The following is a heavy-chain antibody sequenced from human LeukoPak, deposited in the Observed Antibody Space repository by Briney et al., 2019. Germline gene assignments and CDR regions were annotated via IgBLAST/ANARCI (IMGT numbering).Heavy chain of an antibody. J-gene: IGHJ4*02. D-gene: IGHD2-15*01. CDR3: ARGRIYCCGGSCYSGYFDY. CDR1: GGSFSGYY. Sequence: SETLSLTCAVYGGSFSGYYWSWLRQPPGKGLEWIGEINHSGSTNYNPSLKSRGTILVGTYKKQFSLMLSSVTAADSAVYYCARGRIYCCGGSCYSGYFDYWGQGTLVTVSS. CDR2: INHSGST. V-gene: IGHV4-34*01.